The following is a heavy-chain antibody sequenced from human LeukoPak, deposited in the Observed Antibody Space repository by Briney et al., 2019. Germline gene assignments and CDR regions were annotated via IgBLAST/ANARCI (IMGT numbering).Heavy chain of an antibody. CDR2: ISYDGSNK. Sequence: TLRLSCAVSGFTSSNYAMHCVREAPGNGVEWGAGISYDGSNKYHADSVKGRFTISRDNSQNTLYLQMNSLRAEDTAVYYCARDLYDSSESAFDIWGQGTMVTVSS. J-gene: IGHJ3*02. CDR3: ARDLYDSSESAFDI. D-gene: IGHD3-22*01. V-gene: IGHV3-30-3*01. CDR1: GFTSSNYA.